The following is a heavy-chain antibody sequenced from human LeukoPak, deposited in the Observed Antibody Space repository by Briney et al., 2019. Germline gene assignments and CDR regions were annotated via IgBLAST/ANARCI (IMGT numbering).Heavy chain of an antibody. CDR2: IYWDDDK. V-gene: IGHV2-5*02. Sequence: SGPTLVKPTQTLTLTCTFSGFSLSTSGVGVGWIRQPPGKALEWLALIYWDDDKRYSPSLKSRLTITKDTSKNQVVLTMTNMDPVDTATYYCAHKIPAAIYHNFGFDPWGQGTLVTVSS. J-gene: IGHJ5*02. CDR1: GFSLSTSGVG. D-gene: IGHD2-2*01. CDR3: AHKIPAAIYHNFGFDP.